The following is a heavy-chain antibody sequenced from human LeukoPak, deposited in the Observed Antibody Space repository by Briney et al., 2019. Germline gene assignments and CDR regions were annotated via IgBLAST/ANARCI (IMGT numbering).Heavy chain of an antibody. CDR1: GFTFSSYG. CDR2: MNRDGSEK. V-gene: IGHV3-7*01. Sequence: GGSLRLSCAASGFTFSSYGMHWVRQAPGKGLEWVANMNRDGSEKNYVDSIKGRFTISRDNAANSLYLQMNSLRVEDTAVYYCARDGGIIRFGGQDVWGQGTTVIVS. J-gene: IGHJ6*02. D-gene: IGHD3-16*01. CDR3: ARDGGIIRFGGQDV.